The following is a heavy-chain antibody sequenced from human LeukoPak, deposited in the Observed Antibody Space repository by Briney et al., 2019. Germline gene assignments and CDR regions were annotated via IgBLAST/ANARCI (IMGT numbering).Heavy chain of an antibody. D-gene: IGHD6-19*01. CDR2: IYYSGST. V-gene: IGHV4-31*03. CDR1: GGSISSGGYY. Sequence: SQTLSLTCTVSGGSISSGGYYWSWIRQHPGKGLEWIGYIYYSGSTYYNPSLKSRVTISVDTSKNQFSLKLSSVTAADTAVYYCARDSRSGSRGFDYWGQGTLVTVSS. CDR3: ARDSRSGSRGFDY. J-gene: IGHJ4*02.